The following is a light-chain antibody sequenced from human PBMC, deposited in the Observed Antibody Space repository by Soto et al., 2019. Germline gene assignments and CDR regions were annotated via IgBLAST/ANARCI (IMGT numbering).Light chain of an antibody. Sequence: EIFLAQCPATRSLAPVEMATLSCSATQSVTSYLAWYQQKPGQAHRLPIYDASNRATGTPARLSGSGSGTDFTLTISSLEPEDFAVYYCQKYGSSPWTFGQGTKVDIK. CDR2: DAS. V-gene: IGKV3-11*01. CDR1: QSVTSY. CDR3: QKYGSSPWT. J-gene: IGKJ1*01.